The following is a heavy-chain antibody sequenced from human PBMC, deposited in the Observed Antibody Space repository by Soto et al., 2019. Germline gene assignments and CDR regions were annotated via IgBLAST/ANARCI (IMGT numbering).Heavy chain of an antibody. CDR1: GFIFSDYY. CDR2: ISSSDNII. V-gene: IGHV3-11*01. CDR3: ARDRGYYDSSGYFDY. J-gene: IGHJ4*02. D-gene: IGHD3-22*01. Sequence: GESLKISCAASGFIFSDYYMSWIRQAPGKGLEWISYISSSDNIIYYADSVKGRFTISRDNAKNSLYLQMNSLRAEDTAVYYCARDRGYYDSSGYFDYWGQGTLVTVSS.